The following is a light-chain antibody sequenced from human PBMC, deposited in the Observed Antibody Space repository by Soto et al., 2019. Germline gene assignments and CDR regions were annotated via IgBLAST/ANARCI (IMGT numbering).Light chain of an antibody. Sequence: DIVLTQSPGTLSLSPGERATLSCRASQSVSSSYLAWYQQKPGQAPRLLIYGPSNRATGIPDRFSGSGSATDFTLTISRLEPEDFAVYYCQQYDNSPLTLGGGTKVDIK. J-gene: IGKJ4*01. CDR2: GPS. CDR3: QQYDNSPLT. V-gene: IGKV3-20*01. CDR1: QSVSSSY.